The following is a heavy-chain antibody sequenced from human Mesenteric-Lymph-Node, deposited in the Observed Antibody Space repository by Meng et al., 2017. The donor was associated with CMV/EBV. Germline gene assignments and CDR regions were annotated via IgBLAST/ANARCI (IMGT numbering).Heavy chain of an antibody. CDR2: IIPILGIA. J-gene: IGHJ4*02. CDR3: AREYSTTVGATDF. Sequence: TPSGGAFSSYAFNWVRQAPGQGLEWMGRIIPILGIANYAQKFQDRVTITADKSTSTAYMELSSLRSEDTAVYYCAREYSTTVGATDFWGQGTLVTVSS. D-gene: IGHD1-26*01. CDR1: GGAFSSYA. V-gene: IGHV1-69*04.